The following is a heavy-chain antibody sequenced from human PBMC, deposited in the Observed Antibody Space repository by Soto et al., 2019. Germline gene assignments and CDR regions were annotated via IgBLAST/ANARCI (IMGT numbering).Heavy chain of an antibody. V-gene: IGHV1-69*13. Sequence: SVKVSCKASGYTFSSYGISWVRQAPGQGLEWMGGIIPIFGTANYAQKFQGRVTITADESTSTAYMELSSLRSEDTAVYYCASHDILTGYHPSYYYYYYYGMDVWGQGTTVTVSS. CDR2: IIPIFGTA. CDR1: GYTFSSYG. D-gene: IGHD3-9*01. CDR3: ASHDILTGYHPSYYYYYYYGMDV. J-gene: IGHJ6*02.